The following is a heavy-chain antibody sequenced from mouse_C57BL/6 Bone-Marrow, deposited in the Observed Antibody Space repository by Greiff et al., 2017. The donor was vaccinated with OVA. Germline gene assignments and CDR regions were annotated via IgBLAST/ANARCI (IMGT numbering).Heavy chain of an antibody. Sequence: EVKLQESGEGLVKPGGSLKLSCAASGFTFSSYTMSWVRQTPEKRLEWVAYISSGGDYIYYADTVKGRFTISRDNARNTLYLQMSSLRSEDTAMYYCTRDGITLMDYWGQGTSVTVSS. V-gene: IGHV5-9-1*02. D-gene: IGHD2-4*01. CDR1: GFTFSSYT. CDR2: ISSGGDYI. CDR3: TRDGITLMDY. J-gene: IGHJ4*01.